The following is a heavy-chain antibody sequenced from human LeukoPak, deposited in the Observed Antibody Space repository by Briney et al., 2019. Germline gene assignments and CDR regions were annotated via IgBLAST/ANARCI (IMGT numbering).Heavy chain of an antibody. CDR1: GGSISSYY. Sequence: SETLSLTCTVSGGSISSYYWSWIRQPAGTALEWIGRIYTSGTITYNPSLKSRVTMSVDTSKNQFSLKLSSVTAADTAVYYCASLTTAEAFDIWGQGTMVTVSS. CDR3: ASLTTAEAFDI. J-gene: IGHJ3*02. D-gene: IGHD3-22*01. V-gene: IGHV4-4*07. CDR2: IYTSGTI.